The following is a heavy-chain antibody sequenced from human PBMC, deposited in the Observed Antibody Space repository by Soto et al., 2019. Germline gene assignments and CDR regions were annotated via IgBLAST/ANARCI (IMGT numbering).Heavy chain of an antibody. CDR3: ARARSSSWSYYYYGMDV. J-gene: IGHJ6*02. CDR2: IYHSGST. Sequence: PSETLSLTCAVSGGSISSGGYSWSWIWQPPGKGLEWIGYIYHSGSTYYNPSLKSRVTISVDRSKNQFSLKLSYVTAADTAVYYCARARSSSWSYYYYGMDVWGQGTTVTVS. CDR1: GGSISSGGYS. D-gene: IGHD6-13*01. V-gene: IGHV4-30-2*01.